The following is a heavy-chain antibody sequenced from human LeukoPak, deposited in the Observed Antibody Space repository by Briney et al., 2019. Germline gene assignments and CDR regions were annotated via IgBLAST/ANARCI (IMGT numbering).Heavy chain of an antibody. D-gene: IGHD3-22*01. V-gene: IGHV1-2*02. CDR2: INPNSGGT. Sequence: ASVKVSCKASGYTLTGYYMHWVRQAPGQGLEWMGWINPNSGGTNYAQKFQGRVTMTRDTSISTAYMELSRLRSDDTAVYYCARAKITMIVGRTDYWGQGTLVTVSS. J-gene: IGHJ4*02. CDR1: GYTLTGYY. CDR3: ARAKITMIVGRTDY.